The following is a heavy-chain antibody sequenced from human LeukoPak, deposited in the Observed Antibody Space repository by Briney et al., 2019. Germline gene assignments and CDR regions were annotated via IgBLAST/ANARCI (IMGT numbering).Heavy chain of an antibody. CDR3: AKVNRDGSGSGWFDP. CDR2: ISGSGGST. D-gene: IGHD3-10*01. CDR1: GFTFSSYG. J-gene: IGHJ5*02. V-gene: IGHV3-23*01. Sequence: GGSLRLSCAASGFTFSSYGMSWVRQAPGKGLEWVSAISGSGGSTYYADSVKGRFTISRDNSKNTLYLQMNSLRAEDTAVYYCAKVNRDGSGSGWFDPWGQGTLVTVSS.